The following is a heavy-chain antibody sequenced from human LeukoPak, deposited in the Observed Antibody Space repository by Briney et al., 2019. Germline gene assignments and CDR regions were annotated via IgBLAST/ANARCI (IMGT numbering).Heavy chain of an antibody. CDR3: ASYVDIVATIPGWFDP. Sequence: PSETLSLTCTVSGGSISTYYWSWIRQPPGKGLEWIGYIYYSGSTYYNPSLKSRVTISVDTSKNQFSLKLSSVTAADTAVYYCASYVDIVATIPGWFDPWGQGTLVTVSS. J-gene: IGHJ5*02. D-gene: IGHD5-12*01. CDR2: IYYSGST. CDR1: GGSISTYY. V-gene: IGHV4-59*06.